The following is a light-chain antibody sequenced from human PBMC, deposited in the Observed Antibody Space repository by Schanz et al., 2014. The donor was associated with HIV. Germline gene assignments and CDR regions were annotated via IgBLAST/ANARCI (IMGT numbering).Light chain of an antibody. J-gene: IGKJ1*01. CDR1: QSVSSN. CDR2: GAS. CDR3: QHHATSPRT. V-gene: IGKV3-15*01. Sequence: EIVMTQSPATLSVSPGERATLSCRASQSVSSNLAWYQQKPGQAPRLLIYGASTRATGIPARFSGSGSGTDFTLIISRLEPEDFAVYYCQHHATSPRTFGQGTRVEIK.